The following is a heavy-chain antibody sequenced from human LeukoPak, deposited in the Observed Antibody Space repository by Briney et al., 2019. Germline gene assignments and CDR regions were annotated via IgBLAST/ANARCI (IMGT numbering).Heavy chain of an antibody. J-gene: IGHJ4*02. D-gene: IGHD6-13*01. CDR3: ARELAAAGYRKFDY. V-gene: IGHV4-4*02. Sequence: SETLSLTCAVSGGSISSSNWWSWVRQPPGKGLEWIGEIYHSGSTNYNPSLKSRVTISVDKSKNQFSLKLSPVTAADTAVYYCARELAAAGYRKFDYWGQGTLVTVSS. CDR1: GGSISSSNW. CDR2: IYHSGST.